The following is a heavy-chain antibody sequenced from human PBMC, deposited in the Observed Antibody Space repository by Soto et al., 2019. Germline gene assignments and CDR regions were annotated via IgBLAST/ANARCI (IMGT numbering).Heavy chain of an antibody. CDR1: GFTFSEYA. J-gene: IGHJ6*02. CDR2: VSANGDIT. CDR3: ARGDRGGSGSPASYYFSGLDV. V-gene: IGHV3-23*01. Sequence: EVKVLESGGDLVQPGGSLRLSCVASGFTFSEYAMTWVRQAPGKGLDWVSSVSANGDITYYADSVKGRFTISRDNSNNTLLLQMNSLRAGDTALYYCARGDRGGSGSPASYYFSGLDVWGQGTTVIVSS. D-gene: IGHD3-10*01.